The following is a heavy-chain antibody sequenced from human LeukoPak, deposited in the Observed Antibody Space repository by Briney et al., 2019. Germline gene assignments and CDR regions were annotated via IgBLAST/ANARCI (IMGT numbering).Heavy chain of an antibody. V-gene: IGHV4-39*01. CDR3: ARRPRGLEWFFDY. D-gene: IGHD3-3*01. J-gene: IGHJ4*02. CDR2: IYYSGST. CDR1: GASISSSSYY. Sequence: SETLSLTCTVSGASISSSSYYWGWIRQPPGKGLEWIGNIYYSGSTYYNPSLRSRVTISVDTSKSQVSLNLSSVTAADTAVYYCARRPRGLEWFFDYWGQGTLVTVSS.